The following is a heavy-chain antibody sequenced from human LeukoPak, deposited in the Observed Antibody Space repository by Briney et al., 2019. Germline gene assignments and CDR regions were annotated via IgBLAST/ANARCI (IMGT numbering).Heavy chain of an antibody. J-gene: IGHJ6*02. D-gene: IGHD6-13*01. V-gene: IGHV6-1*01. CDR1: GDSVSSNSAA. Sequence: SQTLSLTCAISGDSVSSNSAAWNWIRQSPSRGLEWLGRTYYRSKWYNDYAVSVKSRITINPDTSKNQFSLQLNSVTPEDTAVYYSARDTPGYSRPKYYYYGMDVWGQGTTVTVSS. CDR2: TYYRSKWYN. CDR3: ARDTPGYSRPKYYYYGMDV.